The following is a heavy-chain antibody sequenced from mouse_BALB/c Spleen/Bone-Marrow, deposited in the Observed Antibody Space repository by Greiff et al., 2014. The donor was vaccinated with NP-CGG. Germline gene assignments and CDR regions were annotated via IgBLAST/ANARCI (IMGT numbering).Heavy chain of an antibody. CDR2: INPSNGRT. CDR1: GYTFTSYW. V-gene: IGHV1S81*02. D-gene: IGHD1-1*02. Sequence: QVQLQQPGTELVKPGASVRLSCKASGYTFTSYWMHWVRQRPGQGLEWVGEINPSNGRTIYNEKFKSKATLTVDNSSSTAYTQLSSLTSEDSAVYYCASHLWPSYWGQGTTLTVSS. CDR3: ASHLWPSY. J-gene: IGHJ2*01.